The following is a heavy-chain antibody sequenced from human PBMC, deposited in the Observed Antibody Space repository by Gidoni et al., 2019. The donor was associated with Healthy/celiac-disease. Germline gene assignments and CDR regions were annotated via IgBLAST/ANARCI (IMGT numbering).Heavy chain of an antibody. Sequence: QLQLQESGPGLVKPSETLSPTCTVSGGSISSSSYYWGWIRQPPGKGLEWIGSIYYSGSTYYNPSLKSRVTISVDTSKNQFSLELGSVTAADTAVYYCARQRDTWYDYWGQGTLVTVSS. D-gene: IGHD5-18*01. CDR2: IYYSGST. J-gene: IGHJ4*02. CDR1: GGSISSSSYY. V-gene: IGHV4-39*01. CDR3: ARQRDTWYDY.